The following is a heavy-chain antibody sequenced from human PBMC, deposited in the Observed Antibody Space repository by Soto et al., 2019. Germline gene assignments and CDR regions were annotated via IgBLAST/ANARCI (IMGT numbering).Heavy chain of an antibody. D-gene: IGHD2-15*01. CDR1: GFTVSDSY. J-gene: IGHJ5*02. CDR2: IHRGGNT. Sequence: EVQVVESGGGLIQRGGSLRLSCTASGFTVSDSYMTWVRQAPGKGLEWVSVIHRGGNTYYADSVKGRFTISRDTSKNTLYLQMNSLRDEDTAVYHCARDPGYSSGHMEFDPWGQGTLVTVSS. V-gene: IGHV3-53*01. CDR3: ARDPGYSSGHMEFDP.